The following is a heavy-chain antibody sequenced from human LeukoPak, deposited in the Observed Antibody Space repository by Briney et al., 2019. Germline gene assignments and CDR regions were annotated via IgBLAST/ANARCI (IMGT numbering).Heavy chain of an antibody. CDR2: ISGSGGST. Sequence: PGGSLRLSCAASGFTFSSYGMSWVRQARGKGLEWVSLISGSGGSTYYADSVKGRFTISRDNAKNTLYLQMNSLRAENTARYYCARSGGIIDYWGQGTLVTVSS. CDR1: GFTFSSYG. J-gene: IGHJ4*02. D-gene: IGHD3-10*01. CDR3: ARSGGIIDY. V-gene: IGHV3-23*01.